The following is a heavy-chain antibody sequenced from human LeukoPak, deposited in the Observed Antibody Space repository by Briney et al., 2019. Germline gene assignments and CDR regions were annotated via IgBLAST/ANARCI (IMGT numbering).Heavy chain of an antibody. CDR3: AKGPSLGVSWCDY. D-gene: IGHD6-13*01. Sequence: GGSLRLSCVASGFTFSDYWLSWVRQAPGKGLEWVANMNRDGTERNYVDSMKGRITISRDNAKNSLYLQMNSLRVEDTAVYYCAKGPSLGVSWCDYWGQGTLVTVSS. CDR1: GFTFSDYW. J-gene: IGHJ4*02. CDR2: MNRDGTER. V-gene: IGHV3-7*03.